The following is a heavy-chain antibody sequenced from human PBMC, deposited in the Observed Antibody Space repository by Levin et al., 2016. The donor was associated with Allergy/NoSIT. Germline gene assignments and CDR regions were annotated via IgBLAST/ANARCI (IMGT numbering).Heavy chain of an antibody. CDR3: ARISGGYYLTGWFDP. Sequence: GGSLRLSCAASGFTFSDYYMSWIRQAPGKGLEWVSYISYTSSPYTNYAESVRGRFTISRDNAKNSLYLQMNSLRAEDTAVYYCARISGGYYLTGWFDPWGQGTQVTVSS. D-gene: IGHD3-3*01. J-gene: IGHJ5*02. CDR1: GFTFSDYY. V-gene: IGHV3-11*06. CDR2: ISYTSSPYT.